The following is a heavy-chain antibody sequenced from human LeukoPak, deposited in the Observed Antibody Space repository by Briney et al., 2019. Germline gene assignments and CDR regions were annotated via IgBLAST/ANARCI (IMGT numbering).Heavy chain of an antibody. D-gene: IGHD3-22*01. CDR1: GYTFTSYG. CDR2: ISAYNGNT. Sequence: ASVRVSCKASGYTFTSYGISWVRQAPGQGLEWMGWISAYNGNTNYAQKLKGRVTMTTDTSTSTAYMELRSLRSDDTAVYYCARDSRLYYYDSSGSDAFDIWGQGTMVTVSS. CDR3: ARDSRLYYYDSSGSDAFDI. V-gene: IGHV1-18*01. J-gene: IGHJ3*02.